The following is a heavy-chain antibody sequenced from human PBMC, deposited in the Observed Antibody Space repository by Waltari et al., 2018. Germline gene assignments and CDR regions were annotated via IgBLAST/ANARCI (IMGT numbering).Heavy chain of an antibody. V-gene: IGHV3-53*01. J-gene: IGHJ4*02. CDR3: ASSPKEGY. Sequence: EVQLVESGGGLIQPGGSLRVSCAASGFTVNNNYMIWVRQAPGKGLEWVSLIFSGGNTFYADFVRGRFTISRDSSKNTLYLQMNSLRTEDTAVYYCASSPKEGYWGQGTLVTVSS. CDR2: IFSGGNT. CDR1: GFTVNNNY.